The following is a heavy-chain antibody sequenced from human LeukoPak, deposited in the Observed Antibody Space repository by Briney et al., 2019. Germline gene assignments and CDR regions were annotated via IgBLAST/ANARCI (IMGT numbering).Heavy chain of an antibody. CDR3: ARPSKEGSSWYWWFDP. J-gene: IGHJ5*02. Sequence: GGSLRLSCAASGFTFSSYWMHWVRQAPGKGLVWVSRINNDGSSTSYADSVKGRFTISRDNAKNTLYLQMNSLRAEDTAVYYCARPSKEGSSWYWWFDPWGQGTLVTVSS. CDR2: INNDGSST. CDR1: GFTFSSYW. V-gene: IGHV3-74*01. D-gene: IGHD6-13*01.